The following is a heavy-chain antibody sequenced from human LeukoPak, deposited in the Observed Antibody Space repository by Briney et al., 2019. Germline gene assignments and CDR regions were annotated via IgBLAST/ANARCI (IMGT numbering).Heavy chain of an antibody. V-gene: IGHV4-30-2*01. Sequence: PSQTLSLTCAVSGGSISSGGYSWSWIRQPPGKGLEWIGYIYHSGSTYYNPSLKSRVTISVDTSKNQFSLKLSSVTAADTAVYYCARRLYSDGSYVNWYFDLWGRGTLVTVSS. J-gene: IGHJ2*01. CDR2: IYHSGST. CDR1: GGSISSGGYS. CDR3: ARRLYSDGSYVNWYFDL. D-gene: IGHD1-26*01.